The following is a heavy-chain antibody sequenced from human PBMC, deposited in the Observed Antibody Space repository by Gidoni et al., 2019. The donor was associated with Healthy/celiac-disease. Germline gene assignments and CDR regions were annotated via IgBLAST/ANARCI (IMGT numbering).Heavy chain of an antibody. J-gene: IGHJ6*03. CDR2: ISYNGNNK. Sequence: QVQLVESGGGVVQPGRALRLSCAAAGFTYHTYGMHWVRQAPGQGLEWVAVISYNGNNKYYADSVKGRFTISRDNSKNTLYLQMNSLRVEDTAVYYCAKDGLEVDYYYYYMDVWGKGTTVTVSS. CDR1: GFTYHTYG. V-gene: IGHV3-30*18. CDR3: AKDGLEVDYYYYYMDV. D-gene: IGHD2-15*01.